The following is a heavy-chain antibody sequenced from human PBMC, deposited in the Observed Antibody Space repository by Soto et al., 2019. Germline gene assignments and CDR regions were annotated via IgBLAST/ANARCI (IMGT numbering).Heavy chain of an antibody. CDR1: GGSFSGYY. D-gene: IGHD6-13*01. Sequence: VQLQQWGAGLLKPSETLSLTCAVYGGSFSGYYWSWIRQPPGKGLEWIGEINHSGSTNYNPSLKSRVTISVDTSKNQFSLKLSSVTAADTAVYYCARDPRGIAAYYFDYWGQGTLVTVSS. CDR3: ARDPRGIAAYYFDY. V-gene: IGHV4-34*01. CDR2: INHSGST. J-gene: IGHJ4*02.